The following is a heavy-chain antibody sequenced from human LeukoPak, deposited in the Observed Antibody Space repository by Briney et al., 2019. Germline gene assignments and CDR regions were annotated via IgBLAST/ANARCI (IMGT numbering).Heavy chain of an antibody. CDR3: ARTRIAASGAYRY. V-gene: IGHV4-34*01. CDR1: GGSFSGYY. CDR2: INHSGST. J-gene: IGHJ4*02. Sequence: SETLSLTCAVYGGSFSGYYWSWIRQPPGKGLEWIGEINHSGSTNYDPSLKSRVTISVDTSKNQLSLKLSSVTAADTAIYYCARTRIAASGAYRYWGQGTLVTVSS. D-gene: IGHD6-13*01.